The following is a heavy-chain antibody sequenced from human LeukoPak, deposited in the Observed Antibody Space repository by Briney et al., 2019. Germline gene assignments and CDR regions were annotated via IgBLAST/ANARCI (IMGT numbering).Heavy chain of an antibody. J-gene: IGHJ3*01. D-gene: IGHD4-23*01. CDR1: GFTFSDRY. V-gene: IGHV3-11*04. CDR2: ISTSDRRV. CDR3: ARDRAVGASDSYDL. Sequence: GGSLRLSCIGSGFTFSDRYMAWIRQRPGKGLEWLSYISTSDRRVYLADSVKGRFTVSRDDARKSLFLQMNSLRPDDTAVYYSARDRAVGASDSYDLWGPGTMVIVSS.